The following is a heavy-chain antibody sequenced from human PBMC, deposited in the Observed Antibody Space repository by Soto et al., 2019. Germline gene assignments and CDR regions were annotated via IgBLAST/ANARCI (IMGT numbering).Heavy chain of an antibody. V-gene: IGHV3-30*18. D-gene: IGHD3-10*01. CDR1: GFTFPNYA. CDR2: ISSDGNKR. Sequence: QVYLVESGGGVVQPGRSPRLSCAVSGFTFPNYAMHWVRQVPGKGLEWVAVISSDGNKRYYADSVKGRFTISRDNSKNTLFLQMNSLRTEDTAVFFCAKDYYDSRSGSFSPYYFDYWGQGTLVTVSS. CDR3: AKDYYDSRSGSFSPYYFDY. J-gene: IGHJ4*02.